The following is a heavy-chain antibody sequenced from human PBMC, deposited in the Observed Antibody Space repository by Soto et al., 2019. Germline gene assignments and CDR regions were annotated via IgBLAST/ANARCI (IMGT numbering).Heavy chain of an antibody. Sequence: PGGSLRLSCAASGFTFSDYYMSWIRQAPGKGLEWVSYISSSGSTIYYADSVKGRFTISRDNVKNSLYLQMNSLRAEDTAVYYCARVPSITMIVVVLPAPDYWGQGTLVTVSS. CDR2: ISSSGSTI. D-gene: IGHD3-22*01. CDR1: GFTFSDYY. CDR3: ARVPSITMIVVVLPAPDY. J-gene: IGHJ4*02. V-gene: IGHV3-11*01.